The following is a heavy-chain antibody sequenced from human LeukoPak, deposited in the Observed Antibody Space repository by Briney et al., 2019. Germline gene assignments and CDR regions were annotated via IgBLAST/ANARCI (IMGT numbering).Heavy chain of an antibody. V-gene: IGHV3-74*01. CDR2: IRSDGSST. CDR3: AGVLGVRDLAYFDY. J-gene: IGHJ4*01. D-gene: IGHD3-10*01. Sequence: GGSLRLFCAASGFTFNTYWMHWVRQAPGKGLVWVSRIRSDGSSTSYADSVRGRFTISRDNAKNTLYLQMNSLRAEDTAVYYCAGVLGVRDLAYFDYWGHGTLVTVSS. CDR1: GFTFNTYW.